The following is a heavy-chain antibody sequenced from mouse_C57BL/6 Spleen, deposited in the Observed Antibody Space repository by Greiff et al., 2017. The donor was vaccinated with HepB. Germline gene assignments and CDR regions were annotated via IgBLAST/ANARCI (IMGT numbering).Heavy chain of an antibody. V-gene: IGHV5-4*03. CDR2: ISDGGSYT. J-gene: IGHJ4*01. CDR1: GFTFSSYA. D-gene: IGHD2-3*01. CDR3: ARALIYDGYAMDY. Sequence: EVMLVESGGGLVKPGGSLKLSCAASGFTFSSYAVSWVRQTPEKRLEWVATISDGGSYTYYPDNVKGRFTISRDNAKNNLYLQMSHLKSEDTAMYYCARALIYDGYAMDYWGQGTSVTVSS.